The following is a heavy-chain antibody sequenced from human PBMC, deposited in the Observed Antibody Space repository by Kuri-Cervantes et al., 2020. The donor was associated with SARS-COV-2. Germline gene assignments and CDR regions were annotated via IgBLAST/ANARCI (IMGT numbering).Heavy chain of an antibody. CDR2: IYYSGST. J-gene: IGHJ5*02. CDR3: ARHMEENERATNWFDP. V-gene: IGHV4-39*01. Sequence: SETLSLTCTVSGGSINSSSYYWGWIRQPPGKGPEWIGSIYYSGSTYYNPSLKSRVTISVDTSKNQFSLKLSSVTAADTAVYYCARHMEENERATNWFDPWGQGTLVTVYS. CDR1: GGSINSSSYY. D-gene: IGHD2/OR15-2a*01.